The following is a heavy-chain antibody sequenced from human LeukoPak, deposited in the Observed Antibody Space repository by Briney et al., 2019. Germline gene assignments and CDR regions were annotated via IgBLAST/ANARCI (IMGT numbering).Heavy chain of an antibody. CDR2: IGGSNGIT. CDR1: RFTFNSYA. J-gene: IGHJ4*02. V-gene: IGHV3-23*01. CDR3: AREGHGGAIDY. D-gene: IGHD1-26*01. Sequence: GGSLRLSCAASRFTFNSYAMSWVRQAPGKGLEWVSVIGGSNGITFYVGSVKGRFTISRDTSKNTLYLQMNSLRTEDTAVCYCAREGHGGAIDYWGQGTLVTVSS.